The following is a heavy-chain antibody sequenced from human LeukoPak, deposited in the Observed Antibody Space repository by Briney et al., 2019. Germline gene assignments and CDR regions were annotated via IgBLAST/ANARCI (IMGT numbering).Heavy chain of an antibody. CDR2: IIPILGIA. CDR1: GGTFSSYA. J-gene: IGHJ5*02. Sequence: ASVNVSCKASGGTFSSYAISWVRQAPGQGLEWMGRIIPILGIANYAQKFQGRVTITADKSTSTAYMELSSLRSEDTAVYYCARSPPIMITFGGVIWFDPWGQGTLVTVSS. D-gene: IGHD3-16*01. V-gene: IGHV1-69*04. CDR3: ARSPPIMITFGGVIWFDP.